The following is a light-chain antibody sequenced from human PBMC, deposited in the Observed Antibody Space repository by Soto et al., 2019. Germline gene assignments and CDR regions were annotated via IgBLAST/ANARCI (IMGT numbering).Light chain of an antibody. V-gene: IGLV2-14*01. CDR2: DVI. Sequence: QSALTQPASVSASPGQSITLSCTGTNSDVGGYGFVSWYQLHPGKAPKLIIYDVIYRPSGISNRFSGSKSGNTASLTISGLQAEDEADYYCSSYTTSTAVIFGGGTKVTVL. CDR3: SSYTTSTAVI. CDR1: NSDVGGYGF. J-gene: IGLJ2*01.